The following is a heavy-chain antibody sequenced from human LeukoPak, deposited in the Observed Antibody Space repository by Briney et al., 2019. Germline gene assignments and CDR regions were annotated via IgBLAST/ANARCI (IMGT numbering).Heavy chain of an antibody. Sequence: SETLSLTCTVSGGSISSSSYYWGWIRQPPGKGLEWIGSIYYSGSTYYNPSLKSRVTISVDTSKNQFSLKLSSVTAADTAAYYCAFRGDRGAFDIWGQGTMVTVSS. CDR1: GGSISSSSYY. CDR3: AFRGDRGAFDI. D-gene: IGHD3-16*01. CDR2: IYYSGST. V-gene: IGHV4-39*01. J-gene: IGHJ3*02.